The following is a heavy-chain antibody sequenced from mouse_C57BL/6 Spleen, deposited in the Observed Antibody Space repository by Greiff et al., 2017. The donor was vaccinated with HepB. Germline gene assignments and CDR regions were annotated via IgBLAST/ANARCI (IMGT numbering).Heavy chain of an antibody. CDR3: ATLYYGNPYYAMDY. D-gene: IGHD2-1*01. Sequence: EVQLQQSGPELVKPGASVKISCKASGYSFTDYNMNWVKQSNGKSLEWIGVINPNYGTTSYNQKFKGKATLTVDQSSSTAYMQLNSLTSEDSAVYYCATLYYGNPYYAMDYWGQGTSVTVSS. CDR2: INPNYGTT. J-gene: IGHJ4*01. V-gene: IGHV1-39*01. CDR1: GYSFTDYN.